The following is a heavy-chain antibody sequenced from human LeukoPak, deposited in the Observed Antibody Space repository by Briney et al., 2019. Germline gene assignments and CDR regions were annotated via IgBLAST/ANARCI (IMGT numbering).Heavy chain of an antibody. Sequence: SSETLSLTCTVSGVSISSGGYYWSWIRQHPGKGLEWIGYIYYSGSTHYNPSLKSRVTISVDTSKNQFSLKLSSVTAADTAVYYCAREIAAAGIIYWGQGTLVTVSS. V-gene: IGHV4-31*03. CDR1: GVSISSGGYY. D-gene: IGHD6-13*01. CDR2: IYYSGST. CDR3: AREIAAAGIIY. J-gene: IGHJ4*02.